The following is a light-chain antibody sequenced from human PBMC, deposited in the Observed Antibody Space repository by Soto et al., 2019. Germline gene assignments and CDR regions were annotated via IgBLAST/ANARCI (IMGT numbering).Light chain of an antibody. Sequence: QSALTQPRSVSGSPGQSVTISCTGTSSDIGGYNYVSWYQKHPGKAPKLMIYDVIKRPSGVPDRFSGSKSGNTASLTIYGLQAEDEADYYCCSYAGSYTHVFGTGTKLTVL. CDR2: DVI. CDR3: CSYAGSYTHV. J-gene: IGLJ1*01. CDR1: SSDIGGYNY. V-gene: IGLV2-11*01.